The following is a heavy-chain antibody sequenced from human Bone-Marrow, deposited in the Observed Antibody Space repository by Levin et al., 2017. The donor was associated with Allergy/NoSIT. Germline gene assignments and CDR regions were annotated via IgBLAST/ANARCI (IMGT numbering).Heavy chain of an antibody. CDR1: GFSVSDTY. J-gene: IGHJ4*02. CDR3: ARLRSEHFDFFRGYPLGHFDS. D-gene: IGHD3-3*01. Sequence: GGSLRLSCVASGFSVSDTYVNWVRQVPGKGLHWVSIVYTGSKTYYSDSVKGRFTISRDNSKNTVYLQMNSLTVEDTGVYYCARLRSEHFDFFRGYPLGHFDSWGQGTPVTVSS. V-gene: IGHV3-53*01. CDR2: VYTGSKT.